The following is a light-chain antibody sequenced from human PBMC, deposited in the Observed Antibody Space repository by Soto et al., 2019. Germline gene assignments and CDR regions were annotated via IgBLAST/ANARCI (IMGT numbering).Light chain of an antibody. J-gene: IGKJ3*01. CDR1: QDIRNF. V-gene: IGKV1-33*01. CDR3: QQFDNPPFT. CDR2: DAS. Sequence: DIQMTQSPSSLSASEGDRVTITCQARQDIRNFLNWFQQKPGKAPNLLIHDASELDTGVPSRFSGSGSGTHFTFTINSLQPEDVATYYCQQFDNPPFTFGPGTKVEIK.